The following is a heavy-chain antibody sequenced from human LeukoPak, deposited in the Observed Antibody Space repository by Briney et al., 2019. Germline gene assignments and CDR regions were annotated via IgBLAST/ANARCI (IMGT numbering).Heavy chain of an antibody. V-gene: IGHV3-48*03. CDR1: GFTFSGYE. D-gene: IGHD6-19*01. Sequence: GGSLRLSCAASGFTFSGYEMNWVRQAPGKGLEWLSYISRSGSIIYYADSAKGRFTISRDNAKNSLYLQMNSLRAEDTAVYYCARDTPSYSSGDIDYWGQGSLVTVSS. CDR2: ISRSGSII. CDR3: ARDTPSYSSGDIDY. J-gene: IGHJ4*02.